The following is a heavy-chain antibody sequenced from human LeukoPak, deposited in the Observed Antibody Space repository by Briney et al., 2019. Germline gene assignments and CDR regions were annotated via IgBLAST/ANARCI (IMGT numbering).Heavy chain of an antibody. CDR1: GFTFSSYN. CDR3: ARERCSGGSCSDAFDI. D-gene: IGHD2-15*01. Sequence: GGSLRLSCAASGFTFSSYNMNWVRQAPGKGLEWVSSISSSSSYIYYADSVRGRFTISRDNAKNSLYLQINSLRAEDTAVYYCARERCSGGSCSDAFDIWGQGTMVTVSS. V-gene: IGHV3-21*01. CDR2: ISSSSSYI. J-gene: IGHJ3*02.